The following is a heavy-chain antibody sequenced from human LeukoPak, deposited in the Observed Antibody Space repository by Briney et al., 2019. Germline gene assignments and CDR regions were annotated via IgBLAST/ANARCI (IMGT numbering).Heavy chain of an antibody. Sequence: PGGSLRLSCAASGFTFSSYAMSWVRQAPGKGLEWVSAISGSGGGTYYADSVKGRFTISRDNSRNTLYLQMNSLRAEDTGIYSCAKARDSSGSFGFDYWGQGTLVTVSS. CDR1: GFTFSSYA. V-gene: IGHV3-23*01. CDR3: AKARDSSGSFGFDY. CDR2: ISGSGGGT. J-gene: IGHJ4*02. D-gene: IGHD6-19*01.